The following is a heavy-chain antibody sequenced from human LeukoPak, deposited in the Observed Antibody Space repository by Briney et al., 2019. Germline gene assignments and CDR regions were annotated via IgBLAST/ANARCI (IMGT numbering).Heavy chain of an antibody. CDR3: ARVRVSRYCSSTSCSADGQPTY. CDR2: ISSSSSTI. Sequence: GGSLRLSCAASGFTFTSCAMSWVRQAPGKGLEWVSYISSSSSTIYYADSVKGRFTISRDNAKNSLYLQMNSLRAEDTAVYYCARVRVSRYCSSTSCSADGQPTYWGQGTLVTVSS. V-gene: IGHV3-48*04. D-gene: IGHD2-2*01. CDR1: GFTFTSCA. J-gene: IGHJ4*02.